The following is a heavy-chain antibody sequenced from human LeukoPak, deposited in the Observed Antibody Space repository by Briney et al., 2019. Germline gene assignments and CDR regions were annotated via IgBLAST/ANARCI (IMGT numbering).Heavy chain of an antibody. CDR1: GGSISSGDYY. CDR3: ARGPRITMVRGVITHYYYGMDV. J-gene: IGHJ6*02. CDR2: IYYSGST. Sequence: SQTLSLTCTVSGGSISSGDYYWSWIRQPPGKGLEWIGYIYYSGSTYYNPSLKSRVTISVDTSKNQFSLKLSSVTAADTAVYYCARGPRITMVRGVITHYYYGMDVWGQGTTVTVSS. D-gene: IGHD3-10*01. V-gene: IGHV4-30-4*01.